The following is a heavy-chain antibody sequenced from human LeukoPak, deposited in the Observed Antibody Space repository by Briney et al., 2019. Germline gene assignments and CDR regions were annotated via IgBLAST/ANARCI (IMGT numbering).Heavy chain of an antibody. Sequence: GGSLRLSCAASGFTFSSYSMNWVRRAPGKGLEWVSSISSSSSYIYYADSVKGRFTISRDNAKNSLYLQMNSLRAEDTAVYYCARGRVYDFWSGYGWFDPWGQGTLVTVSS. D-gene: IGHD3-3*01. CDR2: ISSSSSYI. V-gene: IGHV3-21*01. CDR1: GFTFSSYS. CDR3: ARGRVYDFWSGYGWFDP. J-gene: IGHJ5*02.